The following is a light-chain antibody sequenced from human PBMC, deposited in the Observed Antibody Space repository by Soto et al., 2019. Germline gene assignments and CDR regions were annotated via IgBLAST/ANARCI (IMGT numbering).Light chain of an antibody. J-gene: IGLJ2*01. CDR2: KNN. CDR1: SSNIGSHN. CDR3: GVWDDRLSVRV. V-gene: IGLV1-47*01. Sequence: QSVLTQPPSASGTPGQRVTISCSGSSSNIGSHNIYWYQQLPGTAPQLLIYKNNKRPSGVPDRFSGSKSGTSASLAITGLRSEDEADYYCGVWDDRLSVRVFGGGTKLTVL.